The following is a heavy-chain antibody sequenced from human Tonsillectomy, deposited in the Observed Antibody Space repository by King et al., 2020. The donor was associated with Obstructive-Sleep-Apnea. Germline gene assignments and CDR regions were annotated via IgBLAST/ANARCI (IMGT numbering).Heavy chain of an antibody. CDR2: IRQEGGET. D-gene: IGHD3-16*01. Sequence: VQLVESGGGLVQPGGSLRLSCAVSGLPFSTYWMSWVRQAPGKGLEWLANIRQEGGETHYAGSVKGRFTISRDNAKHSLYLQMNSLRVEDTAVYYCARSQAYAYTHWGQGTLVTVSS. V-gene: IGHV3-7*01. CDR1: GLPFSTYW. J-gene: IGHJ4*02. CDR3: ARSQAYAYTH.